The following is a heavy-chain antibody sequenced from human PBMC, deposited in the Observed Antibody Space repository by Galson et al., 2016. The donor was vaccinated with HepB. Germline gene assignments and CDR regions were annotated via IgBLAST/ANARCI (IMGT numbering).Heavy chain of an antibody. CDR3: AKGFPWYSSGWDFDY. CDR2: ISSDGRNK. V-gene: IGHV3-30*09. CDR1: GFSFSKYD. J-gene: IGHJ4*01. Sequence: SLRLSCAASGFSFSKYDMHWVRQAPGKGLEWVALISSDGRNKKYADSVRGRFAISRDSSKNTLFVEMSSLRTEDTAMYFCAKGFPWYSSGWDFDYWGHGTLVTVSP. D-gene: IGHD6-19*01.